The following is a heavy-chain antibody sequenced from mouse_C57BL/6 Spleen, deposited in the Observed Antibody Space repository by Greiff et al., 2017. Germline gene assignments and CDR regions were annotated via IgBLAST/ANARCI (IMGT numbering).Heavy chain of an antibody. CDR1: GFNIKDDY. D-gene: IGHD3-3*01. Sequence: VQLQQPGAELVRPGASVKLSCTASGFNIKDDYMHWVKQRPEQGLEWIGWIDPENGDTEYASKFQGKATITADTSSNTAYLQLSSLTSEDTAVYCCTTKLSFAYWGQGTLVTVSA. V-gene: IGHV14-4*01. CDR3: TTKLSFAY. J-gene: IGHJ3*01. CDR2: IDPENGDT.